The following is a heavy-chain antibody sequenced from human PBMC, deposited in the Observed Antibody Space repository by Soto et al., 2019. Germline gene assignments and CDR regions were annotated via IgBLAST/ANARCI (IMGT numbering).Heavy chain of an antibody. CDR2: VNPSGGHT. J-gene: IGHJ4*01. CDR3: ARGGHVVVVTAALDY. Sequence: QVQLVQSGAEVKKPGASVKVSCKASGDTFTDYYIHWVRQAPGQGLEWMGTVNPSGGHTTYAQHFLGRITKTRDTSTSTLDMELTSLTSDDTAIYYCARGGHVVVVTAALDYWGHGTLVTVSS. CDR1: GDTFTDYY. D-gene: IGHD2-21*02. V-gene: IGHV1-46*01.